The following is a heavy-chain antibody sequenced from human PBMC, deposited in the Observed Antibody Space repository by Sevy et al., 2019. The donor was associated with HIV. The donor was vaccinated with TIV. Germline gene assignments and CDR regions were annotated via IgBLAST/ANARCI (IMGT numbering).Heavy chain of an antibody. J-gene: IGHJ4*02. CDR1: GDTVSGGNYY. Sequence: SETLSLTCTVSGDTVSGGNYYWSWIRQRPGKGLEWIGYIYYSGNTNYNPSLKSRVTISVDTSKNQFSLKLSSVTAADTAVYYCARDMLGYCSSTSCYAEGYFDYWGQGTLVTVSS. CDR2: IYYSGNT. CDR3: ARDMLGYCSSTSCYAEGYFDY. D-gene: IGHD2-2*01. V-gene: IGHV4-61*01.